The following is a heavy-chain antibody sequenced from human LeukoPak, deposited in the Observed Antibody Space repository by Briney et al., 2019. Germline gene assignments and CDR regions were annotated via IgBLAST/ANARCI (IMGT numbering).Heavy chain of an antibody. CDR1: GFTFSNYA. J-gene: IGHJ4*02. CDR3: AKLDGSATSPY. CDR2: ISGSGGST. D-gene: IGHD3-10*01. Sequence: GGSLRLSCAASGFTFSNYAISWVRQAPGKGLEWVSTISGSGGSTYYADSVRGRFTISRDNSKNTVYLQLNSLRPEDTALYYCAKLDGSATSPYWGQGNLVTVSS. V-gene: IGHV3-23*01.